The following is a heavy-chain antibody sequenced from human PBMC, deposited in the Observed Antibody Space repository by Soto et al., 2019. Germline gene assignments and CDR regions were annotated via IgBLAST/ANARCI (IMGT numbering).Heavy chain of an antibody. J-gene: IGHJ3*02. CDR1: GGSISSGGYY. V-gene: IGHV4-31*03. CDR2: IYYSGST. CDR3: ATEMVRGVNRDAFDI. Sequence: SETLSLTCTVSGGSISSGGYYWSWIRQHPGKGLEWIGYIYYSGSTYYNPSLKSRVTISVDTSKNQFSLKLSSVTAVDTAVYYCATEMVRGVNRDAFDIWGQGTMVTVSS. D-gene: IGHD3-10*01.